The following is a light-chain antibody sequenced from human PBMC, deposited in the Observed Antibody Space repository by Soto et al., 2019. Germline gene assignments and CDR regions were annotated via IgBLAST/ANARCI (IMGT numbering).Light chain of an antibody. Sequence: DIVLTQSPATLSLSPGDRATLSCRASQSVGTSLAWYKQQPGQAPRLLIHDAAYRASGIPERFSGSGSGTAFSLSISSLEPDDFAVYYCQHPSSWPRPFGRGTKVDIK. CDR2: DAA. V-gene: IGKV3-11*01. CDR1: QSVGTS. J-gene: IGKJ1*01. CDR3: QHPSSWPRP.